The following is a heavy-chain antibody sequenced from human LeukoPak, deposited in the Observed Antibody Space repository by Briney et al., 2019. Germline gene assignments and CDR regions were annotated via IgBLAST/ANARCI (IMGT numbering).Heavy chain of an antibody. V-gene: IGHV1-2*02. D-gene: IGHD5-18*01. CDR1: GYTFTGYY. J-gene: IGHJ4*02. CDR3: ARDGYSYGHTDY. CDR2: INPNSGGT. Sequence: ASVKVSCKASGYTFTGYYMHWVRQAPGQGLEWMGWINPNSGGTNYAQKLQGRVTMTTDTSTSTAYMELRSLRSDDTAVYYCARDGYSYGHTDYWGQGTLVTVSS.